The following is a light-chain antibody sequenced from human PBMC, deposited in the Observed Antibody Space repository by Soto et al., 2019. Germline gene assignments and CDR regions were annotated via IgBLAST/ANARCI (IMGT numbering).Light chain of an antibody. Sequence: EIVLTQSPGTLSLSPGERATLSCRASQSVSSSYLGWYQQKPGQAPRLLIYGASSRATGIPDRFSGSGSGKDFTLTISRLEPEDFAVYYCQQHGTSPFSFGPGTKVDI. J-gene: IGKJ3*01. CDR1: QSVSSSY. CDR2: GAS. V-gene: IGKV3-20*01. CDR3: QQHGTSPFS.